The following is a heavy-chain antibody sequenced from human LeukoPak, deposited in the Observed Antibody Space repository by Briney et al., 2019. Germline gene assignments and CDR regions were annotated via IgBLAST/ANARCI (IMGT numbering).Heavy chain of an antibody. V-gene: IGHV3-23*01. Sequence: GGSLRLSCAASGFTFSSYAMSLVRQAPGKELEWVSAIAGGGVGTYYADSVKGRFTISRDNSKNTLYLQMNSLRAEDTAVYYCAKGSSASRPYYFDYWGQGTVVTVSS. CDR1: GFTFSSYA. D-gene: IGHD2-2*01. CDR2: IAGGGVGT. CDR3: AKGSSASRPYYFDY. J-gene: IGHJ4*02.